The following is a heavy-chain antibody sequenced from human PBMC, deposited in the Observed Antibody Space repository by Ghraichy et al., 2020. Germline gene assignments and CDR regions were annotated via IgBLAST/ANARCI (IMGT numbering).Heavy chain of an antibody. V-gene: IGHV3-48*02. CDR1: GFTFSGFS. Sequence: GGSLRLTCEASGFTFSGFSMNWVRQAPGKGLEWVSYIKSDSSAIHYAASVKGRFTISRDNVRNSLYLQMNSLRDEDTAVYYCARGVGLTDYTTHWFDPWGQGTLVTVSS. CDR3: ARGVGLTDYTTHWFDP. CDR2: IKSDSSAI. J-gene: IGHJ5*02. D-gene: IGHD4-11*01.